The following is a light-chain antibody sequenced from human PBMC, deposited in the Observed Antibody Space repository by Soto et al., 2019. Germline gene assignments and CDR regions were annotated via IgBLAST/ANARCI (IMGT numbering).Light chain of an antibody. CDR3: QQYNTYPLT. J-gene: IGKJ4*01. CDR2: KVS. Sequence: DIVMTQTPLSSPVTLGQPASISCRSSQSLVHSDGNTYLSWLHQRPGQPPRLLIYKVSNRFSGVPDRFSGSGSGTEFTLTISSLQPDDFATYYCQQYNTYPLTFGGGTKVEIK. V-gene: IGKV2-24*01. CDR1: QSLVHSDGNTY.